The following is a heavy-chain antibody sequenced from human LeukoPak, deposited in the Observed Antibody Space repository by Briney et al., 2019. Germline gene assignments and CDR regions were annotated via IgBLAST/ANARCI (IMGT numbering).Heavy chain of an antibody. J-gene: IGHJ5*02. CDR3: ARDEIRRFDP. CDR2: IIPIFGTA. V-gene: IGHV1-69*13. D-gene: IGHD5-24*01. CDR1: GGTFSSYA. Sequence: ASVKVSCKASGGTFSSYAIGWVRQAPGQGLEWMGGIIPIFGTANYAQKFKGRLKIPADESTSTAYMELSSLRSEDTAVYYCARDEIRRFDPWGQGTLVTVSS.